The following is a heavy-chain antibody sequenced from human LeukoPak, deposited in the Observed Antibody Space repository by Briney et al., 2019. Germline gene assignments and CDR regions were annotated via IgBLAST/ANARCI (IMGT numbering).Heavy chain of an antibody. Sequence: ASVKVSCKVSGYTLTELSMHWVRQAPGKGLEWMGGFDPEDGETIYAQKFQGRVTMTEDTSTDTAYMELSSLRSEDTAVYYCATVRVAAARASGYFDYWGQGTLVTVSS. CDR3: ATVRVAAARASGYFDY. J-gene: IGHJ4*02. CDR1: GYTLTELS. D-gene: IGHD6-13*01. CDR2: FDPEDGET. V-gene: IGHV1-24*01.